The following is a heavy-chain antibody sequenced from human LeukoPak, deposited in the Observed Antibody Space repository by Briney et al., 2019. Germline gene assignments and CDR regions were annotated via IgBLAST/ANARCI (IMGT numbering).Heavy chain of an antibody. V-gene: IGHV4-39*01. D-gene: IGHD4-17*01. Sequence: SETLSLTCTVSGGSISSSSYYWGWIRQPPGKGLEWIGSIYYSGSTYYNPSLKSRVTISVDTSKNQFSLKLSSVTAADTAVYYCARIYGDYVYYCYMDVWGKGTTVTVSS. CDR3: ARIYGDYVYYCYMDV. J-gene: IGHJ6*03. CDR2: IYYSGST. CDR1: GGSISSSSYY.